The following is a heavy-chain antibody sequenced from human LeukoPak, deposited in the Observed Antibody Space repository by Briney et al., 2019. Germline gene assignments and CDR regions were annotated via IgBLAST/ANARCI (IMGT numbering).Heavy chain of an antibody. CDR2: ISPSGGST. CDR1: GYTFTSNY. CDR3: ARVTGYIIEDYFDY. Sequence: ASVKVSCKASGYTFTSNYMHWVRQAPGQGPEWMGVISPSGGSTTYAQKFQGRVTLTRDMSTSTDYLELSSLRSEDTAVYYCARVTGYIIEDYFDYWGQGTLVTVSS. J-gene: IGHJ4*02. V-gene: IGHV1-46*01. D-gene: IGHD6-13*01.